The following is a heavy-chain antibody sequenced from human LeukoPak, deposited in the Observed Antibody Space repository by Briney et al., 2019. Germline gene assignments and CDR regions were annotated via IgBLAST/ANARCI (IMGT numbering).Heavy chain of an antibody. J-gene: IGHJ4*02. V-gene: IGHV4-38-2*02. D-gene: IGHD3-9*01. CDR2: IYHSGST. Sequence: PSETLSLTCTVSGYSISSGYYWGWIRQPPGKGLEWIGSIYHSGSTYCNPSLKSRVTVSVDTPKNQFSLKLSSVTAADTGVYYCARVDWASTNWGQGTLVTVSS. CDR3: ARVDWASTN. CDR1: GYSISSGYY.